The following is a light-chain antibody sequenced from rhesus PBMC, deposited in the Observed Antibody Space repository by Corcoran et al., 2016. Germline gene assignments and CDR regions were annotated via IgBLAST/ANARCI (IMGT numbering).Light chain of an antibody. Sequence: DIQMTQSPSSLSASVGDTVTITCRASQGISSDLNWFQQKPGKAPKLLIYDASSLESGVPSRFSGSGSGPDFTLTISSLQPEDFAVYYCLQHNSYPYSFGQGTKVEIK. CDR1: QGISSD. J-gene: IGKJ2*01. CDR3: LQHNSYPYS. V-gene: IGKV1-28*03. CDR2: DAS.